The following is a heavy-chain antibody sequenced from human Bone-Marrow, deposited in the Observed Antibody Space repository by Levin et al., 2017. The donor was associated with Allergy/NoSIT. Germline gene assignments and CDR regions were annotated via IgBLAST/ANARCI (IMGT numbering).Heavy chain of an antibody. CDR1: GGSISSGSYF. CDR3: ARGPHYDIVTGYYSEGWFDP. V-gene: IGHV4-61*02. Sequence: SQTLSLTCTVSGGSISSGSYFWTWIRQPAGKGLEWIGRISTSGSTNYNPSLKSRVSILVDTSKNQVSLKLSSVTAADTAVYYCARGPHYDIVTGYYSEGWFDPWGQGTLVTVSS. J-gene: IGHJ5*02. CDR2: ISTSGST. D-gene: IGHD3-9*01.